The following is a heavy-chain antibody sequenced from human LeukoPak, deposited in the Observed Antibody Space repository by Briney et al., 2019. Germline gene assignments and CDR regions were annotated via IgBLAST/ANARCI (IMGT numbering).Heavy chain of an antibody. CDR3: AKGGDIVVVVAAFDY. CDR2: ISGSGGNT. Sequence: GASPILSCAASGFTFSNYAMNWVRQAPGKGLEWVSGISGSGGNTYYADSVKGRFTISRDTSKNTLYLEMNSLRAEDTAVYYCAKGGDIVVVVAAFDYWGQGTLVTVSS. J-gene: IGHJ4*02. V-gene: IGHV3-23*01. D-gene: IGHD2-15*01. CDR1: GFTFSNYA.